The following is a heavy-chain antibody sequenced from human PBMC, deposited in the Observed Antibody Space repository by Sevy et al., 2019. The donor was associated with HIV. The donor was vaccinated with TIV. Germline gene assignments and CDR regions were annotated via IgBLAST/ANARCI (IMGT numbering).Heavy chain of an antibody. Sequence: ASVKVSCKASGGTFSSYAISWVRQAPGQGLEWMGGIIPIFGTANYAQKFQGRVTITADESTSTAYMELSSLGSEDTAVYYCAGDETSGYVPYYGMDVWGQGTTVTVSS. V-gene: IGHV1-69*13. CDR2: IIPIFGTA. J-gene: IGHJ6*02. D-gene: IGHD5-12*01. CDR3: AGDETSGYVPYYGMDV. CDR1: GGTFSSYA.